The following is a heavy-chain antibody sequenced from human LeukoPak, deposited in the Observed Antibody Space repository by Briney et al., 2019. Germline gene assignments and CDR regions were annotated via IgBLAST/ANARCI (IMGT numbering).Heavy chain of an antibody. J-gene: IGHJ4*02. CDR2: INPNSGGT. D-gene: IGHD3-16*02. CDR1: GYTFTGYY. CDR3: ARYLMAIRLGELSLSYFDY. V-gene: IGHV1-2*02. Sequence: ASVKVSCKPSGYTFTGYYMHWVRQAPGQGLEWMGWINPNSGGTNYAQKFQGRVTMTRDTSISTAYMELSRLRSDDTAVYYCARYLMAIRLGELSLSYFDYWGQGTLVTVSS.